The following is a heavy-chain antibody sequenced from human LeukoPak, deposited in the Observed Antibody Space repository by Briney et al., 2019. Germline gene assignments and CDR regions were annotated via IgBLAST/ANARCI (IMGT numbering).Heavy chain of an antibody. CDR1: GFTFNSYT. CDR2: ISSSSSYI. Sequence: GGSLRLSCAASGFTFNSYTMNWVRQAPGKGLEWVSSISSSSSYIYYADSVKGRFTISRDNAKNSLYLQMNSLRAEDTAVYYCARGTADLDAFDIWGQGTMVTVSS. V-gene: IGHV3-21*01. J-gene: IGHJ3*02. D-gene: IGHD6-25*01. CDR3: ARGTADLDAFDI.